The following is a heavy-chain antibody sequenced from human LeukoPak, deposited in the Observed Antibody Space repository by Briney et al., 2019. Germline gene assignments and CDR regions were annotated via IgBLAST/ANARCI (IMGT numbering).Heavy chain of an antibody. Sequence: GGSLRLSCAASGFTFSNYYMNWIRQAPGKGLEWVSYISISSTYTKYAASVKGRFTVSRDDAKNSLYLQMNSLRAEDTAVYYCARFGNGCSSTSCYVDYWGQGTLVTVSS. CDR3: ARFGNGCSSTSCYVDY. V-gene: IGHV3-11*06. CDR1: GFTFSNYY. CDR2: ISISSTYT. D-gene: IGHD2-2*01. J-gene: IGHJ4*02.